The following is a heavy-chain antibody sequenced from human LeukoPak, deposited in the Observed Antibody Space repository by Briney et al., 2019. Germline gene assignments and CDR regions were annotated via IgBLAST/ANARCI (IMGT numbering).Heavy chain of an antibody. CDR1: GFTFSSYA. V-gene: IGHV3-23*01. D-gene: IGHD2-2*01. J-gene: IGHJ4*02. Sequence: GGSLRLSCAASGFTFSSYAMSWVRQPPGKGLEWVSAISGSGGSTYYAASVKGRFTISRDNSKNTLYLQMNSLRAEDTAVYYCTKDAPVNIVVVPAANSWGQGTLVTVSS. CDR3: TKDAPVNIVVVPAANS. CDR2: ISGSGGST.